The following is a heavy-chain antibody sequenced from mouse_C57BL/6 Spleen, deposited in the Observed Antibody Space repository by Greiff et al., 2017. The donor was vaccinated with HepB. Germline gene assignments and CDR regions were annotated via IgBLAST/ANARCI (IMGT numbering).Heavy chain of an antibody. CDR3: ASLLRLDY. CDR1: GYAFSSSW. J-gene: IGHJ2*01. D-gene: IGHD1-2*01. V-gene: IGHV1-82*01. Sequence: VQLQQSGPELVKPGASVKISCKATGYAFSSSWMNWVKQRPGKGLEWIGRIYPGDGDTNYNGKFKGKATLTADKSSSTAYMQLSSLTSEDSAVYFCASLLRLDYWGLGTTLTVSS. CDR2: IYPGDGDT.